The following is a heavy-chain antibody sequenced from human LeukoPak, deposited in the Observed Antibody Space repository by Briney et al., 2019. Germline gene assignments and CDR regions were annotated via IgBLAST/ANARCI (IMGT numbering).Heavy chain of an antibody. V-gene: IGHV1-2*02. CDR3: ARGPIGGLRKGFDI. CDR2: INTHNGAT. J-gene: IGHJ4*02. D-gene: IGHD1-26*01. Sequence: ASVRVSCKASGNTFAGYYVHWVRQAPGQGLEWMGWINTHNGATNYAQHFQGRVTMTTDTAVTTAYMDLDGLISDDAAVYLCARGPIGGLRKGFDIWGQGTLVTVSS. CDR1: GNTFAGYY.